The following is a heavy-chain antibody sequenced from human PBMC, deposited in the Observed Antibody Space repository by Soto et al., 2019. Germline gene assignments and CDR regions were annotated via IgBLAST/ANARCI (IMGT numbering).Heavy chain of an antibody. CDR3: AKGGTSHISGMDA. J-gene: IGHJ6*02. D-gene: IGHD2-2*01. CDR2: IGGIGQYT. V-gene: IGHV3-23*01. CDR1: GVTCINYA. Sequence: LRLPCAASGVTCINYAINWVRHAPGKGLEWVSIIGGIGQYTFYADSVRGRFTFSRDNSKNMLYLEMNNLRAEDTAMYFCAKGGTSHISGMDAWGPGTPVTVYS.